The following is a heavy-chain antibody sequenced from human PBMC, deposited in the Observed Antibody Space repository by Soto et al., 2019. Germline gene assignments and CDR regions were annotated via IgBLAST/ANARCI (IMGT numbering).Heavy chain of an antibody. Sequence: SVKVSCKASGGTFSSYAISWVRQAPGQGLEWMGGIIPIFGTANYAQKFQGRVTITADESTSTAYMELSSLRSEDTAVYYCARDNSGYSYGSYYYYGMDVWGQVTTVTVS. CDR1: GGTFSSYA. V-gene: IGHV1-69*13. J-gene: IGHJ6*02. CDR2: IIPIFGTA. CDR3: ARDNSGYSYGSYYYYGMDV. D-gene: IGHD5-18*01.